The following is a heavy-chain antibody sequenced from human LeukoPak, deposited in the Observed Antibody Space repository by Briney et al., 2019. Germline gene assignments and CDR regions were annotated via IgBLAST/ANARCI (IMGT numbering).Heavy chain of an antibody. Sequence: SETLSLTCTVSGSSISSYYWSWIRQPPGKGLEWIGYIYYSGSTNYNPSLKSRVTISVDTSKNQFSLKLSSVTAADTAVYYCARHAGSAAAGTDFDYWGQGTLVTVSS. V-gene: IGHV4-59*08. CDR2: IYYSGST. CDR3: ARHAGSAAAGTDFDY. D-gene: IGHD6-13*01. J-gene: IGHJ4*02. CDR1: GSSISSYY.